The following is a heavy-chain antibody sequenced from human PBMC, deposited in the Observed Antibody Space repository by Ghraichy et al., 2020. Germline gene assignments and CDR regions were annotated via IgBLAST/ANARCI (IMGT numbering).Heavy chain of an antibody. Sequence: GGSLRLSCAASGFTFSNYAMHWVRQAPGRGLEWVSAITASGGITYYADSVKGRFTTSRDNSKNTLYLQMNSLRAEDTAKYYCAKDPAVAAVTHYWGQGTLVTVSS. D-gene: IGHD6-19*01. CDR3: AKDPAVAAVTHY. V-gene: IGHV3-23*01. CDR2: ITASGGIT. J-gene: IGHJ4*02. CDR1: GFTFSNYA.